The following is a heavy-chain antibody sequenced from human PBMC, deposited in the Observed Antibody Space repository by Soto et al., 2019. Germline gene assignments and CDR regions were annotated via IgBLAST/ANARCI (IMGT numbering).Heavy chain of an antibody. CDR3: AREPRYNVTHPRIEFDY. V-gene: IGHV3-48*02. J-gene: IGHJ4*02. CDR2: ISDNSGNI. Sequence: GGSLRLSCAASGFTFRDYSMSWVRQSPGKGLEWISYISDNSGNIYYADSVKGRFTVSRDNAKSALYLQMNSLSDEDTAVYFCAREPRYNVTHPRIEFDYWGRGTPVTVSS. D-gene: IGHD1-1*01. CDR1: GFTFRDYS.